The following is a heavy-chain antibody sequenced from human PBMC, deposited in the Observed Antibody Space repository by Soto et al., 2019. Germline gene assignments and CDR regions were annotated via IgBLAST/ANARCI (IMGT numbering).Heavy chain of an antibody. Sequence: GDSLNISCKFSGYIFTSYLIIFVRQMPGKGLEWMGRIDPSDSYTNYSPSFQGNVTISADKSISTAYLQWSSLKASDTSMYYCATTKVNTFGSKGAFDIWGKGKMVTVSS. D-gene: IGHD3-16*01. V-gene: IGHV5-10-1*01. J-gene: IGHJ3*02. CDR2: IDPSDSYT. CDR3: ATTKVNTFGSKGAFDI. CDR1: GYIFTSYL.